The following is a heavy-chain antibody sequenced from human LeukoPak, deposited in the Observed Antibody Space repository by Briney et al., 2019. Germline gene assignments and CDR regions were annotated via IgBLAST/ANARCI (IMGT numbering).Heavy chain of an antibody. CDR1: GYTFTSNY. V-gene: IGHV1-46*01. CDR2: ISPSGGST. CDR3: ARVSSWLNYFDY. Sequence: ASVKVSCKAFGYTFTSNYMHWVRQAPGQGPEWMGVISPSGGSTTYAQKFQGRVTLTRDMSTSTDYLELSSLRSEDTAVYYCARVSSWLNYFDYWGQGTLVTVSS. D-gene: IGHD6-13*01. J-gene: IGHJ4*02.